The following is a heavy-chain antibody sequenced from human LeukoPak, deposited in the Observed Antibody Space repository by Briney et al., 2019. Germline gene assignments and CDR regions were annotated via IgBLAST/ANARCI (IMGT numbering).Heavy chain of an antibody. Sequence: ASVKVSCKASGYSFTGYYIHWVRQAPGQGLEWMGWINPKTGYTNSAQKFQGRVTMTRDTSIITAYMELSRLRSDDTAVYFCARGYYDSSDYEYFQHWGQGTLVTVSS. CDR3: ARGYYDSSDYEYFQH. V-gene: IGHV1-2*02. D-gene: IGHD3-22*01. CDR1: GYSFTGYY. CDR2: INPKTGYT. J-gene: IGHJ1*01.